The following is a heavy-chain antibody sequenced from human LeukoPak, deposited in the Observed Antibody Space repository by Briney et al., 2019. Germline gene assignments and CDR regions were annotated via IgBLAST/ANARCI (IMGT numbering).Heavy chain of an antibody. D-gene: IGHD3-3*01. CDR2: INPTGGSA. CDR3: ARDQDFWSGYWYFDY. J-gene: IGHJ4*02. CDR1: GYTFTSYY. V-gene: IGHV1-46*01. Sequence: ASVRVSCKASGYTFTSYYMHWVRQAPGQGLEWMGIINPTGGSATYAQKFQGRVTMTGDTSTSTVYMELSSLTSEDTAVYYCARDQDFWSGYWYFDYRGQGTLVTVSS.